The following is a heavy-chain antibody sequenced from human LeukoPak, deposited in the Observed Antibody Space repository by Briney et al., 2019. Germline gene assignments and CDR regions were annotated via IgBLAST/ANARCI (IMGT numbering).Heavy chain of an antibody. CDR3: TKAPIVSCSGAFCYPFDS. V-gene: IGHV3-30*09. Sequence: QSGGSLRLSCAASGFTFSSYAMHWVRQAPGKGLEWVAVISYDGSNKYYADFVKGRFAISRDNSKNMLYLQMNSLRAEDTAIYYCTKAPIVSCSGAFCYPFDSWGQGTLVTVSS. J-gene: IGHJ4*02. D-gene: IGHD2-15*01. CDR1: GFTFSSYA. CDR2: ISYDGSNK.